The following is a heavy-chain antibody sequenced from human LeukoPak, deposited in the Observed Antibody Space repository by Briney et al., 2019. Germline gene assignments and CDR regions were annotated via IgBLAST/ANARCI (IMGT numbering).Heavy chain of an antibody. CDR1: GGTFGNYV. Sequence: ASVKVSCKSSGGTFGNYVITWVRQRPGQGLEWMGDIMPILGTTKYAQEFRERVTITANTSTRTAYMELITLRSDDTAVYYCARGYHSSSWLFDYWGQGTLVTVSS. CDR2: IMPILGTT. CDR3: ARGYHSSSWLFDY. D-gene: IGHD6-13*01. V-gene: IGHV1-69*10. J-gene: IGHJ4*02.